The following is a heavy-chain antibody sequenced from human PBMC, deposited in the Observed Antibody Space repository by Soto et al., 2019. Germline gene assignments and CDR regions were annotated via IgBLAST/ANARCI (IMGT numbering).Heavy chain of an antibody. Sequence: ASVKVSCKVSGYTLTELSMHWVRQAPGKGLEWMGGFDPEDGETIYAQKFQGRVTMTEDTSTDTAYMELSSLRSEDTAVYYCAREGPHDFWSGYYTGDYGRVYYYYGMDVWGQGTTVTVSS. CDR3: AREGPHDFWSGYYTGDYGRVYYYYGMDV. J-gene: IGHJ6*02. CDR2: FDPEDGET. CDR1: GYTLTELS. V-gene: IGHV1-24*01. D-gene: IGHD3-3*01.